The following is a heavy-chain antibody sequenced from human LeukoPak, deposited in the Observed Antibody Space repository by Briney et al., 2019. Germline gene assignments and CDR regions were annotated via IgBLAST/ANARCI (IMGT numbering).Heavy chain of an antibody. CDR3: ATVARVRLIVDWEYNWFDP. V-gene: IGHV3-73*01. D-gene: IGHD3-22*01. Sequence: GGSLRLSCAASGFTFSGSAMHWVRQASGKGLEWVGRIRSKANSYATAYAASVKGRFTISRDDSKNTAYLQMNSLKTEDTAVYYCATVARVRLIVDWEYNWFDPWGQGTLVTVSS. CDR1: GFTFSGSA. CDR2: IRSKANSYAT. J-gene: IGHJ5*02.